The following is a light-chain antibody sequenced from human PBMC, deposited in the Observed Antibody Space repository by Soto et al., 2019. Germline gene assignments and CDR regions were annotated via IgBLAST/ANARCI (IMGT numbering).Light chain of an antibody. J-gene: IGLJ2*01. CDR1: NNDVGAYPY. V-gene: IGLV2-14*01. CDR3: SSFATSGTTVI. Sequence: QSALTQPASVSGSPGQSITISCTGTNNDVGAYPYVSWYQQHPGTAPKLIIYEVTNRPSGISDRFSGSKSGNTASLTISGLQAKDESDYYCSSFATSGTTVIFGGGTKLTVL. CDR2: EVT.